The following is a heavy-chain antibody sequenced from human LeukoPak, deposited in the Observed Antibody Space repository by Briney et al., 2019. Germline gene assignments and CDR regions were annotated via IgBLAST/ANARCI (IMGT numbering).Heavy chain of an antibody. D-gene: IGHD2-8*02. Sequence: GASVKVSCKASGYTFTGYYMHWVRQAPGQGLEWMGWINPNSGGTNYAQKFQGRVTMTRDTSISTAYMELSRLRSDDTAVYYCARMDAGDIELAWDYWGQGTLVTVSS. CDR1: GYTFTGYY. CDR3: ARMDAGDIELAWDY. V-gene: IGHV1-2*02. J-gene: IGHJ4*02. CDR2: INPNSGGT.